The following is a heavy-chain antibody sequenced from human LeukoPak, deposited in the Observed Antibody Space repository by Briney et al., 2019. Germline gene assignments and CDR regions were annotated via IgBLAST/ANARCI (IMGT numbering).Heavy chain of an antibody. Sequence: PGGSLRLSCAASGFTFSSYGMHWVRQAPGKGLEWIGSIYYSGSTYYNPSLKSRVTISVDTSKNQFSLKLSSVTAADTAVYYCARHSTHARNWFDPWGQGTLVTVSS. CDR3: ARHSTHARNWFDP. J-gene: IGHJ5*02. CDR2: IYYSGST. V-gene: IGHV4-39*01. D-gene: IGHD2-2*01. CDR1: GFTFSSYG.